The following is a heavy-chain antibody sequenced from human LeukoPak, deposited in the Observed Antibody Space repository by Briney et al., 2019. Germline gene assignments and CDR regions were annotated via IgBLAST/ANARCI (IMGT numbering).Heavy chain of an antibody. Sequence: GSLRLSCAASGFTFSTNAMHWVRQAPGKGLEWMAVISFDGSSDTYADPVEGRFTISRDNSKNTLYLQMNSLRNDDTAVYYCAGDGANDLFKGGAYFLDWGQGALVTVSS. D-gene: IGHD4/OR15-4a*01. CDR1: GFTFSTNA. CDR3: AGDGANDLFKGGAYFLD. CDR2: ISFDGSSD. V-gene: IGHV3-30-3*01. J-gene: IGHJ1*01.